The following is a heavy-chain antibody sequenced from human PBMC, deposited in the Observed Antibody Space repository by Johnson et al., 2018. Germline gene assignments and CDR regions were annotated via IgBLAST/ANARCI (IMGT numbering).Heavy chain of an antibody. D-gene: IGHD3-22*01. CDR1: GFTFSSYG. J-gene: IGHJ6*03. CDR2: ISYDGSNK. Sequence: QVQLVQSGGGVVQPGRSLRLSCAASGFTFSSYGMHWVRQAPGKGLAWVAVISYDGSNKYYADSVKGRFTISRDNSKNTLYLQMNSLRAEDTAVYYCAKGVTMIHRAFYMDVWGKGTTVTVSS. CDR3: AKGVTMIHRAFYMDV. V-gene: IGHV3-30*18.